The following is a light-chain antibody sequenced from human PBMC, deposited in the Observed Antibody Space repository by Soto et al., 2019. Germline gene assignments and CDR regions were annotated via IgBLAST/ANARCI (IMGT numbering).Light chain of an antibody. CDR1: QSVSST. CDR2: GAS. J-gene: IGKJ1*01. V-gene: IGKV3-15*01. Sequence: EIVMTQSPATPSVSPGERATLSCRASQSVSSTLAWYQHKPGQAPRLLIYGASTRANGIPARFSGSGSGTEFTLTISSLQSEDFAIYFCQQYNNWPQTFGQGTKVEI. CDR3: QQYNNWPQT.